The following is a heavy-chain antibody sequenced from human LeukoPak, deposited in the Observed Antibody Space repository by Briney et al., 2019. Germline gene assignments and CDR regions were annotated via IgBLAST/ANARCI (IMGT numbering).Heavy chain of an antibody. CDR2: ISSSSYI. J-gene: IGHJ4*02. D-gene: IGHD4-17*01. CDR3: AREVTVKLYGVDY. Sequence: GGSPRLSCAASGFTFSSYSMNWVRQAPGKGLEWVSSISSSSYIYYADSVKGRFTISRDNAKNSLYLQMNSLRAEDTAVYYCAREVTVKLYGVDYWGQGTLVTVSS. CDR1: GFTFSSYS. V-gene: IGHV3-21*01.